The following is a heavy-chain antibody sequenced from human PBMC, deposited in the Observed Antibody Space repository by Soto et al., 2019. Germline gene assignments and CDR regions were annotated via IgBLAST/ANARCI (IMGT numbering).Heavy chain of an antibody. V-gene: IGHV3-7*01. CDR3: ASSSGSYYRHYYYYGMDV. CDR2: IKQDGSEK. Sequence: EVQLVESGGGLVQPGGSLRLSCAASGFTFSSYWMSWVRQAPGEGLEWVANIKQDGSEKYYVDSVKGRFTISRDNAKNSLYLQMNSLRAEDTAVYYCASSSGSYYRHYYYYGMDVWGQGTTVTVSS. CDR1: GFTFSSYW. D-gene: IGHD3-10*01. J-gene: IGHJ6*02.